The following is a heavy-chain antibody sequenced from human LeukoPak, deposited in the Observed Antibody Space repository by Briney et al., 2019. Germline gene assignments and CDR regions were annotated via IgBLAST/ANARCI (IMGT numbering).Heavy chain of an antibody. CDR2: IYYSGST. Sequence: CETLALTCTVSGGSLSGYYWSWIRQPPGKGLEWIGYIYYSGSTNYNPSLKSRVTRSVDTSKNQFSLRLSSVTAADTAVYYCARAPCSGGSCSPPDYWGQGTLVTVSS. D-gene: IGHD2-15*01. J-gene: IGHJ4*02. V-gene: IGHV4-59*01. CDR3: ARAPCSGGSCSPPDY. CDR1: GGSLSGYY.